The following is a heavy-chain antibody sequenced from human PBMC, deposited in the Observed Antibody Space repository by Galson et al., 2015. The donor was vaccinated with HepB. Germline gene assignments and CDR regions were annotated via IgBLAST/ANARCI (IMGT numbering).Heavy chain of an antibody. CDR3: ARAKEGRGYFDY. Sequence: ETLSLTCAVSGDSISSDRWWSWVRQPPGEGLEWIGEAYHSGGTNYRPSLKSRVTISVDKSKNQFSLKLTSVTAADTAVYYCARAKEGRGYFDYWGQGTLVTVSS. CDR2: AYHSGGT. D-gene: IGHD3-10*01. J-gene: IGHJ4*02. V-gene: IGHV4-4*02. CDR1: GDSISSDRW.